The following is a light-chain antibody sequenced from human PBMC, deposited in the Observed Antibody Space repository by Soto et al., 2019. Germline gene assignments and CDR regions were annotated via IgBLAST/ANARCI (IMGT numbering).Light chain of an antibody. J-gene: IGLJ1*01. CDR2: ANS. Sequence: QPVLTQPPSVSGAPGQRVTISCTGSSSNIGAGYNVHWYQQLPGTAPKLLIYANSNRPSGVPDRFSGSKSGTSASLAITGLQPEDEADYYCQAYDSRLSGYVFGTGTKHTVL. V-gene: IGLV1-40*01. CDR3: QAYDSRLSGYV. CDR1: SSNIGAGYN.